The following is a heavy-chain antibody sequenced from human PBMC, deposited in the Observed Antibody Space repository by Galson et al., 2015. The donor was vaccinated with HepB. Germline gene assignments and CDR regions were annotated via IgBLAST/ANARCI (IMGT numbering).Heavy chain of an antibody. CDR1: GGSISSSSYY. CDR3: ARHRPYCSGGSCYSYNWVDP. Sequence: ETLSLTCTVSGGSISSSSYYWGWIRQPPGKGLEWIGSIYYSGSTYYNPSLKNRVTISVDTSKNQFSLKLSSVTAADTAVYYCARHRPYCSGGSCYSYNWVDPWGQGTLVTVSS. D-gene: IGHD2-15*01. V-gene: IGHV4-39*01. CDR2: IYYSGST. J-gene: IGHJ5*02.